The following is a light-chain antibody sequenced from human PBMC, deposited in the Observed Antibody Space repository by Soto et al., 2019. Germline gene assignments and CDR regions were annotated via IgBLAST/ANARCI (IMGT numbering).Light chain of an antibody. CDR1: QSVSSSY. CDR2: GAS. J-gene: IGKJ2*01. Sequence: EIGLTQSPGTLSLSPGERATLSCRASQSVSSSYLAWYQQKPGQAPRLLIYGASSRATGIPDRFSGSGSGTDFTLTISRLEPEDFAVYYCQQYCSSPYTFGQGTKLEIK. V-gene: IGKV3-20*01. CDR3: QQYCSSPYT.